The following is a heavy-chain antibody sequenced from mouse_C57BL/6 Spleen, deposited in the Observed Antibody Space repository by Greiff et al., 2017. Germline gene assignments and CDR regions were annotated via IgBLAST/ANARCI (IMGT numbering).Heavy chain of an antibody. D-gene: IGHD2-1*01. V-gene: IGHV5-6*01. CDR2: ISSGGSSA. CDR3: ARLYYNAMDY. CDR1: GFTFTSYG. Sequence: EVLLVQSGADLVKPGGSLKLSCAASGFTFTSYGMPWVRQTPGKRLEWVGTISSGGSSAYYPDSVKGRFTISSDNAKNTLYLQMSSLKAEETAMYYCARLYYNAMDYWGQGTSVTVSS. J-gene: IGHJ4*01.